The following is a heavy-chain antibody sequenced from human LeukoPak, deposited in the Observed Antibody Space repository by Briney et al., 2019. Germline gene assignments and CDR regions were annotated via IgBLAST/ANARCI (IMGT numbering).Heavy chain of an antibody. CDR1: GLTFSNYC. Sequence: GRSVRLVCAASGLTFSNYCMHWVRHAPRKGLGWVAFIWYDGRNKYYTHCVKGRFTISRDNSKNSLYLQMNSLRAEDAAVYYCAKDQLDTAMVKYYYYYYMDVWGKGTTVTVSS. J-gene: IGHJ6*03. CDR2: IWYDGRNK. V-gene: IGHV3-33*06. CDR3: AKDQLDTAMVKYYYYYYMDV. D-gene: IGHD5-18*01.